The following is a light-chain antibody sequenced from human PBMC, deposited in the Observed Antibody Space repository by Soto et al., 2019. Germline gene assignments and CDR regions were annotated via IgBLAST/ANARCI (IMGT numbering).Light chain of an antibody. J-gene: IGKJ1*01. CDR2: DAS. Sequence: EIVLTQSPATLSLSPGERATLSCRASQSVSSYLAWYQQKPGQAPRLLIYDASNSATGIPARFSGSGSGTDFTLTISSLEPEDFAVYYCQQRSNWPGTFGRGTKVEIK. CDR3: QQRSNWPGT. V-gene: IGKV3-11*01. CDR1: QSVSSY.